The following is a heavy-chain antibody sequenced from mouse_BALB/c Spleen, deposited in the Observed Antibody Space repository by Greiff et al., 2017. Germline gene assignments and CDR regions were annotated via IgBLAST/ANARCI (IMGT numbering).Heavy chain of an antibody. J-gene: IGHJ3*01. Sequence: QVQLQQSAAELARPGASVKMSCKASGYTFTSYTMHWVKQRPGQGLEWIGYINPSSGYTEYNQKFKDKTTLTADKSSSTAYMQLSSLPTEDSAVYYCARPYDGYRAWFAYWGPGTLVTVSA. CDR1: GYTFTSYT. CDR2: INPSSGYT. CDR3: ARPYDGYRAWFAY. D-gene: IGHD2-3*01. V-gene: IGHV1-4*02.